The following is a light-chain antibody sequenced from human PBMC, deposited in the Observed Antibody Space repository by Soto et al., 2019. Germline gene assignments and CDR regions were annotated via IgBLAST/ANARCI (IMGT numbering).Light chain of an antibody. CDR3: QQCRTTPRT. CDR1: QTISTC. Sequence: DIQMTQFPSSLSASVGDRVTITCRASQTISTCLNWYQQKAGTAPKLLIYGASDLESGIPSRFSGSGSGTYFTLTISSLQPEDFAIYYCQQCRTTPRTFGQGTRVEI. CDR2: GAS. V-gene: IGKV1-39*01. J-gene: IGKJ1*01.